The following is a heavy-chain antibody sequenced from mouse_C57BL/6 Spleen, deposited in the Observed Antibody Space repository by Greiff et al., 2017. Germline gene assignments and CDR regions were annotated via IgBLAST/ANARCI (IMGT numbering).Heavy chain of an antibody. CDR1: GYSFTDYN. J-gene: IGHJ4*01. CDR2: INPNYGTT. V-gene: IGHV1-39*01. D-gene: IGHD1-1*01. Sequence: EVQLQQSGPELVKPGASVKISCKASGYSFTDYNMNWVKQSNGKSLEWIGVINPNYGTTNYNQKFKGKATLTVDQSSSTAYMQLNSLTSEDSAVYYCARSRGSSPYYAMDYWGQGTSVTVSS. CDR3: ARSRGSSPYYAMDY.